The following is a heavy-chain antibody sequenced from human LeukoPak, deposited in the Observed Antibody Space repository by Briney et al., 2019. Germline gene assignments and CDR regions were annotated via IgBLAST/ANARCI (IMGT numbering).Heavy chain of an antibody. J-gene: IGHJ4*02. CDR1: GGSISSSSYY. V-gene: IGHV4-39*07. D-gene: IGHD5-18*01. CDR2: INHSGST. Sequence: PSETLSLTCTVSGGSISSSSYYWSWIRQPPGKGLEWIGEINHSGSTNYNPSLKSRVTISVDTSKNQFSLRLSSVTAADTAVYYCARGRGYSYGYGRRHFDYWGQGTLVTVSS. CDR3: ARGRGYSYGYGRRHFDY.